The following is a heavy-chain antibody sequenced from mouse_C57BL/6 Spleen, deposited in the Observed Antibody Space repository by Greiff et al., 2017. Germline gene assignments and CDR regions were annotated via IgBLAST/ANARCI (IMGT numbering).Heavy chain of an antibody. Sequence: QVQLQQPGAELVRPGTSVKLSCKASGYTFTSYWMHWVKQRPGQGLEWIGVIDPSDSYTNYNQKFKGKATLTVDTSSSTAYMQLSSLTSEDSAVYYCGHYYGSFAMDYWGQGTSVTVSA. CDR1: GYTFTSYW. CDR2: IDPSDSYT. D-gene: IGHD1-1*01. V-gene: IGHV1-59*01. CDR3: GHYYGSFAMDY. J-gene: IGHJ4*01.